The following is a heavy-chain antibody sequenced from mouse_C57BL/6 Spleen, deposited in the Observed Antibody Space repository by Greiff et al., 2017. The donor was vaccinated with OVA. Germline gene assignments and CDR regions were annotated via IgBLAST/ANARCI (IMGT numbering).Heavy chain of an antibody. CDR1: GYTFTSYW. V-gene: IGHV1-59*01. J-gene: IGHJ3*01. CDR3: ARSPSYGPFAY. D-gene: IGHD1-1*01. CDR2: IDPSDSYT. Sequence: QVQLQQPGAELVRPGTSVKLSCKASGYTFTSYWMHWVKQRPGQGLEWIGVIDPSDSYTNYNQKFKGKATLTVDTSSSTAYMQLSSLTSEDSAVYYCARSPSYGPFAYWGQGTLVTVSA.